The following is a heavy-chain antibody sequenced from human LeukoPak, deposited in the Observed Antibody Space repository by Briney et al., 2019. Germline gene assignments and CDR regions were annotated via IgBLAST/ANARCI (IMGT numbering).Heavy chain of an antibody. Sequence: SETLSLTCTVSGYSISSGYYWGWIRQPPGMGLEWIGSIYRSGSTYYNPSLKSRVTISVDTSKNQFSLKLSSVTAADTAVYYCASSGRSLDYWGQGTLVTVSS. CDR2: IYRSGST. CDR1: GYSISSGYY. D-gene: IGHD3-10*01. V-gene: IGHV4-38-2*02. CDR3: ASSGRSLDY. J-gene: IGHJ4*02.